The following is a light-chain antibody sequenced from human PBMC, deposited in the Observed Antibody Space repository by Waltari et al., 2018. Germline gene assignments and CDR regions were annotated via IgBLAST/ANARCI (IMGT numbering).Light chain of an antibody. CDR1: QSIATN. CDR3: QQYNRWPPIT. Sequence: EVVMTQSPDTLSVSPGGRATLSCRASQSIATNLAWYQQRRGQAPRLLIFDASTRATSISGRFSGSGSGTEFTLPISSLQSDDSAVYYCQQYNRWPPITFGQGTRLEIK. CDR2: DAS. V-gene: IGKV3-15*01. J-gene: IGKJ5*01.